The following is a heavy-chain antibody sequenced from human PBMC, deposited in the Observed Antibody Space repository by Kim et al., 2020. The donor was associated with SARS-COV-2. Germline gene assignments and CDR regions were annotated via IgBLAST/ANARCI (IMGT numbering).Heavy chain of an antibody. Sequence: GGSLRLSCAASGFTFSDYYMSWIRQAPGKGLEWVSYISSSSSYTNYADSVKGRFTISRDNAKNSLYLQMNSLRAEDTAVYYCARGVQFPHPVDYWGQGTLVTVSS. CDR1: GFTFSDYY. J-gene: IGHJ4*02. CDR3: ARGVQFPHPVDY. V-gene: IGHV3-11*05. D-gene: IGHD4-4*01. CDR2: ISSSSSYT.